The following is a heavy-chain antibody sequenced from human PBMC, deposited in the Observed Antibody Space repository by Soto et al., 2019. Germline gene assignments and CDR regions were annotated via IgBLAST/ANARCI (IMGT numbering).Heavy chain of an antibody. CDR2: MNPNSGNT. CDR1: ESTFMNCD. V-gene: IGHV1-8*01. Sequence: GASVKVSCKASESTFMNCDISWVRQATGQGLEWMGWMNPNSGNTGYALKFQGRVSMTRNTSIYTVYLELSSLASDDTAVYYCVRMASSGTLNWFDPWGQGTLVTVSS. CDR3: VRMASSGTLNWFDP. D-gene: IGHD1-1*01. J-gene: IGHJ5*02.